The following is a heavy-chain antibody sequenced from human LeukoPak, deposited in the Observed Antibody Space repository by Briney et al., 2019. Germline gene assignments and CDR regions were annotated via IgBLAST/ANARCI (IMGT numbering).Heavy chain of an antibody. D-gene: IGHD6-19*01. CDR1: GFTFSSYW. CDR2: IKQGGSEK. V-gene: IGHV3-7*01. J-gene: IGHJ4*02. CDR3: GRVQQWLAGFDY. Sequence: GGSLRLSCAASGFTFSSYWMSWVRQAPGKGLEGVANIKQGGSEKYYVGSVKGRFTISRDNAKNPLYLQMNSLRAEDTAVYYCGRVQQWLAGFDYWGRGTLVTVSS.